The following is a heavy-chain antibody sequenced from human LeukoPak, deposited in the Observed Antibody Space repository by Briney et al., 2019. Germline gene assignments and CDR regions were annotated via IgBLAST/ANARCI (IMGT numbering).Heavy chain of an antibody. CDR1: GGSISSYY. CDR3: AIKKDLYYFVSGNYSGYYFDY. V-gene: IGHV4-4*08. D-gene: IGHD3-10*01. Sequence: SETLSLTCTVSGGSISSYYWTWIRQPPGKGLEWIGSIYFSGSTNYNPSLKSRVTISVDPSTNQFSLKLISVPAADPAVSLCAIKKDLYYFVSGNYSGYYFDYWGQGTLVTVSS. J-gene: IGHJ4*02. CDR2: IYFSGST.